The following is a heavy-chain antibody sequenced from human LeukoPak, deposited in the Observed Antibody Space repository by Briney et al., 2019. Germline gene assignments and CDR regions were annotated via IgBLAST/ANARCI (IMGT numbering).Heavy chain of an antibody. D-gene: IGHD1-26*01. Sequence: SETLSLTCTVSGGSISSSSYSWGWIRQPPGKGLEWIGSIYYSGSTYYNPSLKSRVTISVDTSKNQFSLKLSSVTAADTAVYYCARDRKIVGALDPWGQGTLVTVSS. CDR3: ARDRKIVGALDP. CDR2: IYYSGST. CDR1: GGSISSSSYS. V-gene: IGHV4-39*07. J-gene: IGHJ5*02.